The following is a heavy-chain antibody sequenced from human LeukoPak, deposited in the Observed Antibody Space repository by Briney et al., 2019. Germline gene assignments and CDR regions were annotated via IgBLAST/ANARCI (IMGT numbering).Heavy chain of an antibody. CDR1: GGSISSGGYY. V-gene: IGHV4-39*07. Sequence: SETLSLTCTVSGGSISSGGYYWSWIRQPPGKGLEWIGEINHSGSTNYNPSLKSRVTISVDTSKNQFSLKLSSVTAADTAVYYCASRVPGITIFWGQGTLVTVSS. D-gene: IGHD3-3*01. J-gene: IGHJ4*02. CDR2: INHSGST. CDR3: ASRVPGITIF.